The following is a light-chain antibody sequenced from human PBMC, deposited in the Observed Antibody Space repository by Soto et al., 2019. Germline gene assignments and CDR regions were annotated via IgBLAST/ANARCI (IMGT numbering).Light chain of an antibody. V-gene: IGKV1-39*01. CDR1: LSINTY. J-gene: IGKJ3*01. CDR3: QQSFSAPFT. Sequence: DMQLTQSPSSLSASVGDIVTITCRASLSINTYLNWYQQKPGKAPTLLIYEASSLQSGVPSRFTGSGSGTDFRLTISSLQPEDFETYYCQQSFSAPFTLGPGPKVHI. CDR2: EAS.